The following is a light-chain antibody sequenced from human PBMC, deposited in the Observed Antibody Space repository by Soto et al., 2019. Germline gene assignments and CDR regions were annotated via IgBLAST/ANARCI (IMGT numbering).Light chain of an antibody. Sequence: QSVLTQTASVSGSPGQAIAISCTGTGSDVGGYRYVSWYQQHPGKAPKLIIYDVSNRPSGVSDRFSGSKSGNTASLTISGLQSEDEADYYCDSYTSSSSYVFGTGTKVNVL. CDR2: DVS. CDR1: GSDVGGYRY. J-gene: IGLJ1*01. CDR3: DSYTSSSSYV. V-gene: IGLV2-14*01.